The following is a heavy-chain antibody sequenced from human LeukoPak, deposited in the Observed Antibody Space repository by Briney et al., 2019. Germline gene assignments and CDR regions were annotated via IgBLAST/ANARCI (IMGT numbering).Heavy chain of an antibody. CDR3: ARQYYDFWSGYYMGAGSYYMDV. V-gene: IGHV3-7*01. D-gene: IGHD3-3*01. CDR1: GFTFSSYW. CDR2: IKQDGSEK. J-gene: IGHJ6*03. Sequence: GGSLRLSCAASGFTFSSYWMSWVRRAPGKGLEWVANIKQDGSEKYYVDSVKGRFTISRDNAKNSLYLQMNSLRAEDTAVYYCARQYYDFWSGYYMGAGSYYMDVWGKGTTVTVSS.